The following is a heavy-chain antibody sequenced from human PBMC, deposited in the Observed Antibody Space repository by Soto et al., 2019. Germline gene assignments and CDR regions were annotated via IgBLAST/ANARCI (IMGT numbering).Heavy chain of an antibody. D-gene: IGHD2-15*01. CDR3: ARAENARYCSGGSCYRYYYMDV. CDR1: GFTFSSYW. J-gene: IGHJ6*03. V-gene: IGHV3-74*01. Sequence: GGSLRLSCAASGFTFSSYWMHWVRQAPGKGLVWVSRINSDGNSTSYADSVKGRFTISMDNARNTLYLQMNSLRAEDTAVYYCARAENARYCSGGSCYRYYYMDVWGKGTTVTVSS. CDR2: INSDGNST.